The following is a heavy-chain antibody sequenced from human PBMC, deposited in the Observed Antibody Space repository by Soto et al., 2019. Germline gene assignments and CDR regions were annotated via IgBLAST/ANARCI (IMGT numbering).Heavy chain of an antibody. CDR2: NSTYNGNT. Sequence: QVQLVQSGAEVKKPGASVKVSCKVSGYTFTTYGISWVRQAPGQGLEWMGWNSTYNGNTNYAQRLQGRVTMTTDTSTSTAYMDLRRRRSDDTAVYYCARDDYSGIFDYWGQGTPVTVS. V-gene: IGHV1-18*01. CDR1: GYTFTTYG. J-gene: IGHJ4*02. CDR3: ARDDYSGIFDY. D-gene: IGHD4-4*01.